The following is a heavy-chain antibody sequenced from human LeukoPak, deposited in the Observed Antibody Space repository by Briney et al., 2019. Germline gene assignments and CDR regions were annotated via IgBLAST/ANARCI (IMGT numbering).Heavy chain of an antibody. D-gene: IGHD2-2*01. CDR2: INWNGGST. V-gene: IGHV3-20*01. J-gene: IGHJ6*03. CDR1: GFTFNDYG. Sequence: GGSLRLSCAASGFTFNDYGMSWVRQAPGKGLEWVSGINWNGGSTGYADSVKGRFTISRDNAKNSLYLQMNSLRAEDTALYHCARVSSSWYYYYMDVWGKGTTVTTSS. CDR3: ARVSSSWYYYYMDV.